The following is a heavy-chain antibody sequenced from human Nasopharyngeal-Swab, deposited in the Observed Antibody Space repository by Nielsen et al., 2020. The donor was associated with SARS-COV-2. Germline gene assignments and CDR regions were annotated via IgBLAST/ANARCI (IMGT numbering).Heavy chain of an antibody. D-gene: IGHD2-8*02. V-gene: IGHV3-74*01. J-gene: IGHJ4*01. Sequence: GGSLRLSCAVSGFTFSTYWMHWVRQAPGKGLVWVSRIKPDGSSVTYADSVKGRFTISRDNARNTLYLQMNSLRAEDAAVYYCARDPPYCTGGICSFDYWGHGTLVTVSS. CDR1: GFTFSTYW. CDR3: ARDPPYCTGGICSFDY. CDR2: IKPDGSSV.